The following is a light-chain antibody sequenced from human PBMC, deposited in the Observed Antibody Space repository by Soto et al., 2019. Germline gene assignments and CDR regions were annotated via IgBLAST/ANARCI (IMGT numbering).Light chain of an antibody. V-gene: IGKV3-20*01. CDR1: QSVSSSY. CDR3: PRYGSSPRFT. J-gene: IGKJ3*01. Sequence: EIVLTQSPGTLSLSPGERATLSCRASQSVSSSYLAWYQQKPGQAPRLLIYGASSRATDIPDRFSGSGSGTDFTLTMRRLEPEDFAVYYCPRYGSSPRFTFGPGTKVDIK. CDR2: GAS.